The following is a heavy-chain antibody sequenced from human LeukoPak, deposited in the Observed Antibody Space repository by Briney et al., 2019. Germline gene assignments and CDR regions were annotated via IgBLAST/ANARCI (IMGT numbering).Heavy chain of an antibody. CDR3: ARDRIYHSGSYYGY. D-gene: IGHD1-26*01. CDR1: GYTFTGYY. Sequence: GASVKVSCKASGYTFTGYYIHWVRQAPGQGLEWMGWINPNSGGTNYAQKFQGRVTMTRDTSISTAYMELSRLRSDDTAVYYCARDRIYHSGSYYGYWRQGTLVTVSS. V-gene: IGHV1-2*02. CDR2: INPNSGGT. J-gene: IGHJ4*02.